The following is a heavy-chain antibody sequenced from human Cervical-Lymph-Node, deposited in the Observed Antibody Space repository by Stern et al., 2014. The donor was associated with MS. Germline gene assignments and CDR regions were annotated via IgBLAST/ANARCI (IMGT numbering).Heavy chain of an antibody. CDR1: GDTFTSHY. CDR3: TRPLAGTTLLFDY. J-gene: IGHJ4*02. V-gene: IGHV1-46*01. CDR2: INPSGDGT. Sequence: QMQLVQSGAEVTKPGASVKVSCKASGDTFTSHYMHWVRQAPAQGLEWMGIINPSGDGTTYAQKFQGRLTMTRDTSTSTVYMELSSLRSEDTAVYYCTRPLAGTTLLFDYWGQGTLVTVSS. D-gene: IGHD1-1*01.